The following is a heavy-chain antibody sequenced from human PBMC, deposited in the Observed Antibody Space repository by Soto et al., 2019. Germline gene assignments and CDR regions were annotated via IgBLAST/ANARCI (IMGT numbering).Heavy chain of an antibody. Sequence: PGESLKISCKGSGYSFTSYWIGWVRQMPGKGLEWMGSIYPSDSDATYNPSFQGHVTISADETLNTSYLQWSSLQASDTAIYYCARRVVPSTTSRPYHFEQCGRGSRGTVSS. CDR1: GYSFTSYW. CDR2: IYPSDSDA. J-gene: IGHJ4*02. CDR3: ARRVVPSTTSRPYHFEQ. D-gene: IGHD3-16*01. V-gene: IGHV5-51*01.